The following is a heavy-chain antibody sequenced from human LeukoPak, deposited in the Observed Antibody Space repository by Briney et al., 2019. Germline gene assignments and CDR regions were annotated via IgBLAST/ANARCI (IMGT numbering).Heavy chain of an antibody. D-gene: IGHD6-13*01. Sequence: GASVRVSCKASGGTFTSYAISWGRQAPGQGLEWMGGIIPIFGTANYAQKFQGRVTITTDESTSTAYMELSSLRSEDTAVYYCARGTIAAASRFDYWGQGTLVTVSS. CDR2: IIPIFGTA. CDR1: GGTFTSYA. J-gene: IGHJ4*02. CDR3: ARGTIAAASRFDY. V-gene: IGHV1-69*05.